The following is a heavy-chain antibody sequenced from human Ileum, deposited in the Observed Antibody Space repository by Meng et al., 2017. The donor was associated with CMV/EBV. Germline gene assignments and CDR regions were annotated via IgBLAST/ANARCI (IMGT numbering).Heavy chain of an antibody. CDR3: AKDHPVFDC. J-gene: IGHJ4*02. CDR2: IRNDESNQ. Sequence: GESLKISCAASGFTFRSYGMHWVRQAPGKGLEWVAFIRNDESNQYYADSVKGRFTISRDISKNTLYLQMNSLRVEDTAVYYCAKDHPVFDCWGQGTRVT. CDR1: GFTFRSYG. V-gene: IGHV3-30*02.